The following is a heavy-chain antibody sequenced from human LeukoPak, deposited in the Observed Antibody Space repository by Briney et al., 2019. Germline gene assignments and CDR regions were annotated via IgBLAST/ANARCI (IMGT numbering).Heavy chain of an antibody. CDR2: ISGSGGST. CDR3: AKGQSGSYRFNYYYYMDV. V-gene: IGHV3-23*01. D-gene: IGHD1-26*01. CDR1: GFTFSSYA. Sequence: GGSLRLSCAASGFTFSSYAMSWVRQAPGKGLEWVSAISGSGGSTYYADSVKGGFTISRDNSKNTLYLKMNSLRAEDTAVYYCAKGQSGSYRFNYYYYMDVWGKGTTVTVSS. J-gene: IGHJ6*03.